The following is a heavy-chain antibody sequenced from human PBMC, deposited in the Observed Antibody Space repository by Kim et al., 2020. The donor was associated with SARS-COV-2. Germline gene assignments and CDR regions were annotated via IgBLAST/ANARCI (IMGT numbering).Heavy chain of an antibody. V-gene: IGHV3-48*02. Sequence: GGSLRLSCAASGFTFSSYSMNWVRQAPGKGLEWVSYISSSSSTIYYADSVKGRFTISRDNAKNSLYLQMNSLRDEDTAVYYCARLHCTNGVCYYYFDYWGQGTLGTVSS. CDR1: GFTFSSYS. D-gene: IGHD2-8*01. CDR2: ISSSSSTI. CDR3: ARLHCTNGVCYYYFDY. J-gene: IGHJ4*02.